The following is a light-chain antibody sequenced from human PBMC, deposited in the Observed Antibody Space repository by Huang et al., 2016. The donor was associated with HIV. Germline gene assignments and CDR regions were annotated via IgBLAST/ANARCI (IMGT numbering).Light chain of an antibody. CDR1: QSVGTY. CDR2: DAS. Sequence: DIVLTQSPGTLSLSPGARATLSCRASQSVGTYLTWYQHQPGQAPKLLMHDASNRAAGIPPRFSGNGSGTDFTLTINDLQSEDAVVYYCQQRSGWPPTFGGGTKV. V-gene: IGKV3-11*01. CDR3: QQRSGWPPT. J-gene: IGKJ4*01.